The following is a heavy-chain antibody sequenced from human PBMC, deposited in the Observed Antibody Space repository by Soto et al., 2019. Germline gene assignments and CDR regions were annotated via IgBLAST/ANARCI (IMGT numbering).Heavy chain of an antibody. CDR1: GGSFSSYA. J-gene: IGHJ6*02. CDR3: ARATYTSGGSPTFAMDV. Sequence: GASVKVSCKASGGSFSSYAISWVRQAPGQGLEWMGGIIPVFGTANYAQNFQDRVTLTRDASASTTYMELSSLRSEDTAIFYCARATYTSGGSPTFAMDVWGQGTTVTVSS. CDR2: IIPVFGTA. D-gene: IGHD3-10*01. V-gene: IGHV1-69*05.